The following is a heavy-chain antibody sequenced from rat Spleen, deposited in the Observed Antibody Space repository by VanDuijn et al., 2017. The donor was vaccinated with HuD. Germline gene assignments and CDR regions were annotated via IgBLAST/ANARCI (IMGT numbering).Heavy chain of an antibody. J-gene: IGHJ2*01. V-gene: IGHV5-29*01. CDR1: GFTFSDYY. Sequence: EVHLVESNGGLVQPGRSLKLSCVASGFTFSDYYMAWVRQAPTKGLEWVATINYDGRNIYYRDSVKGRFSISRDNARNTLYLQMDSLRSEDTATYYCARHPPLQYWGQGVMVTVSS. CDR3: ARHPPLQY. CDR2: INYDGRNI. D-gene: IGHD1-1*01.